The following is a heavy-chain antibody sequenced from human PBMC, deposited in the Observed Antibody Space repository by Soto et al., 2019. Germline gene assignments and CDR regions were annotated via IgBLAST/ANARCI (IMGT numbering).Heavy chain of an antibody. CDR2: MNPNSGNT. Sequence: QVQLVQSGAEVKKPGASVKVSCKASGYTFTSYDINWVRQATGQGLEWMGWMNPNSGNTGYAQKFHGRVTMTRNTSISTAYMELSSLRSEDTAVYYWAREMSAAGTGWFDPWGQGTLVTVSS. CDR3: AREMSAAGTGWFDP. J-gene: IGHJ5*02. CDR1: GYTFTSYD. D-gene: IGHD6-13*01. V-gene: IGHV1-8*01.